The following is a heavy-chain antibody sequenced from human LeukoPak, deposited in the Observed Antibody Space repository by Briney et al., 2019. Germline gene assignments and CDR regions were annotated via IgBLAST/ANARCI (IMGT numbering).Heavy chain of an antibody. CDR1: GFTVRNKY. CDR2: IYSGETT. V-gene: IGHV3-53*01. J-gene: IGHJ4*02. CDR3: XXXXSGDYPYFDY. Sequence: PGGSLRLSCAASGFTVRNKYMIWVRQAPGKGLGWVSSIYSGETTYYADSVKGRFTISRDNSKNTLFLQMNSLRAEDTAVYFCXXXXSGDYPYFDYWGQGALVTVSS. D-gene: IGHD4-17*01.